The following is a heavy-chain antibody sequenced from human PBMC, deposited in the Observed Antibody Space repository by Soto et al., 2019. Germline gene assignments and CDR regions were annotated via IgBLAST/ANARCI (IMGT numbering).Heavy chain of an antibody. CDR2: IYHSGST. Sequence: PSETLSLTCAVSGGSISSSNWWSWARQPPGKGLEWIGEIYHSGSTNYNPSLKSRVTISVVKSKNHFSLKLSSVTAADTAVYYCARSPHYYDNSSPEDYWGQGNLVTVSS. D-gene: IGHD3-22*01. J-gene: IGHJ4*02. CDR1: GGSISSSNW. CDR3: ARSPHYYDNSSPEDY. V-gene: IGHV4-4*02.